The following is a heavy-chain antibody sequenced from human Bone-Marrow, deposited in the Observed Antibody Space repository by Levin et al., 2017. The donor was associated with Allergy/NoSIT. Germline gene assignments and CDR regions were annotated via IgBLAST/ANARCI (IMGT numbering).Heavy chain of an antibody. CDR2: FDPEAGET. J-gene: IGHJ4*02. Sequence: ASVKVSCKVSEYTLTELSVHWVRQAPGAGLEWMGGFDPEAGETVYAQKFQGRITMTEDSSRDTAYMELTRLTSDDTAVYFCATRGTVILTALHSWGQGSLVTVSS. CDR3: ATRGTVILTALHS. CDR1: EYTLTELS. V-gene: IGHV1-24*01. D-gene: IGHD3-22*01.